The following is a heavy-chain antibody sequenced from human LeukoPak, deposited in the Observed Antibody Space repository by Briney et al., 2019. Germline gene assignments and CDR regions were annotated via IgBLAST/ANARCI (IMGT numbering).Heavy chain of an antibody. Sequence: GGSLRLSCAASGFTFSSYWMSWVRQAPGKGLEWVANIKQDGSEKYYVDSVKGRFTISRDNAKNSLYLQMNSLRAEDTAVYYCARYYYGSGTKNYGMDVWGQGTTVTVSS. J-gene: IGHJ6*02. CDR2: IKQDGSEK. V-gene: IGHV3-7*01. CDR1: GFTFSSYW. D-gene: IGHD3-10*01. CDR3: ARYYYGSGTKNYGMDV.